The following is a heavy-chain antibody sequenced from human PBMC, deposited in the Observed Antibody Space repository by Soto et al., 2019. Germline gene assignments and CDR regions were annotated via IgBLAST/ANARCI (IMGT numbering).Heavy chain of an antibody. J-gene: IGHJ4*02. CDR1: GFTFSNYA. D-gene: IGHD4-17*01. CDR3: VRDIHDYGDSGY. V-gene: IGHV3-23*01. CDR2: ITGSGGIT. Sequence: HPGGSLRLSCAASGFTFSNYAMNWVRQAPGKGLESVSGITGSGGITYYADSVKGRFTISRDNSKNTLYLQMNTLRAEDTAVYYCVRDIHDYGDSGYWGQGTVVTVSS.